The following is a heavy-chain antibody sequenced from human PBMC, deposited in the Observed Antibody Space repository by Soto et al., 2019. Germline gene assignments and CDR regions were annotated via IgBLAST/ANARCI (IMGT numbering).Heavy chain of an antibody. D-gene: IGHD2-2*01. CDR3: ARDGRYCSSTSCYAGFDY. CDR1: GFTFSSYS. J-gene: IGHJ4*02. Sequence: GGSLRLSCAASGFTFSSYSMNWVRQAPGKGLEWVSSISSSSSYIYYADSVKGRFTISRDNAKNSLYLQMNSLRAEDTAVYYCARDGRYCSSTSCYAGFDYWGQGTLVTVSS. CDR2: ISSSSSYI. V-gene: IGHV3-21*01.